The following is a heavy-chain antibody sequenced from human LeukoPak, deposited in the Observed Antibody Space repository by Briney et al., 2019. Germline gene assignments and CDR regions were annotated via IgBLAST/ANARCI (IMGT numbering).Heavy chain of an antibody. Sequence: PGGSLRLSCAASGFTFSSYGMHWVRQAPGKGLEWVAVIWYDGSNKYYADSVKGRFTISRDNFKNTLYLQMNSLRAEDTAVYYCAKDIAAAGLNWFDPWGQGTLVTVSS. D-gene: IGHD6-13*01. J-gene: IGHJ5*02. CDR2: IWYDGSNK. CDR3: AKDIAAAGLNWFDP. CDR1: GFTFSSYG. V-gene: IGHV3-33*06.